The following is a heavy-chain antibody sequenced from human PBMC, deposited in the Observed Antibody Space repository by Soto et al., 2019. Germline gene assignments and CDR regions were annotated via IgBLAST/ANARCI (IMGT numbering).Heavy chain of an antibody. D-gene: IGHD3-22*01. CDR2: LSGSGVST. CDR1: GFTFSNYA. J-gene: IGHJ4*02. CDR3: AKIESRFYYDSSGYYPFDY. V-gene: IGHV3-23*01. Sequence: PGGSLRLSCAASGFTFSNYAMTWVRQAPGKGQEWVSALSGSGVSTYYADSVTGRFTISRDNSKNTVYLLMNSLRFDDLALFYCAKIESRFYYDSSGYYPFDYWGQGT.